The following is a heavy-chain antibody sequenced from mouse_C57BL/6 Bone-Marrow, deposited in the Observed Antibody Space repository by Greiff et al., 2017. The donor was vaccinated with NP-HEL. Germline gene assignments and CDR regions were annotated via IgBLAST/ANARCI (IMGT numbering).Heavy chain of an antibody. J-gene: IGHJ2*01. CDR2: ISSGGDYI. Sequence: VQLKESGEGLVKPGGSLKLSCAASGFTFSSYAMSWVRQTPEKRLEWVAYISSGGDYIYYADTVKGRFTISRDNARNTLYLQMSSLKSEDTAMYYCTRDYYGSSYSFDYWGQGTTLTVSS. D-gene: IGHD1-1*01. CDR1: GFTFSSYA. CDR3: TRDYYGSSYSFDY. V-gene: IGHV5-9-1*02.